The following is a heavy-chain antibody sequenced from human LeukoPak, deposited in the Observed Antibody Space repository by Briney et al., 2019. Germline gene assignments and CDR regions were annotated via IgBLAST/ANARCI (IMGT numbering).Heavy chain of an antibody. V-gene: IGHV7-4-1*02. CDR2: INVNTGNP. J-gene: IGHJ2*01. Sequence: GASVKVSCKASGYTFTSYSMNWVRQAPGQGLEYMGWINVNTGNPTYAQGFTGRFVFSLDTSVSTAYLQISSLKAEDTAVYYCARDFPARDWFFDLWGRGTLVTVSS. CDR3: ARDFPARDWFFDL. CDR1: GYTFTSYS.